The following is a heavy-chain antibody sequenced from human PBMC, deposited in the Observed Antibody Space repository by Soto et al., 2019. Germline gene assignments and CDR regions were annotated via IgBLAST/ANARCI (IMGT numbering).Heavy chain of an antibody. CDR2: ISSSSSYI. Sequence: EVQLVESGGGLVKPGGSLRLSCAASGFTFSSYSMNWVRQAPGKGLEWVSSISSSSSYIYYADSVKGRFTISRDNAKNSLYLQMNSLRAEDTAVYYCATDIVVVTAGTPYAFDIWGQGTMVTVSS. D-gene: IGHD2-2*01. J-gene: IGHJ3*02. CDR1: GFTFSSYS. CDR3: ATDIVVVTAGTPYAFDI. V-gene: IGHV3-21*01.